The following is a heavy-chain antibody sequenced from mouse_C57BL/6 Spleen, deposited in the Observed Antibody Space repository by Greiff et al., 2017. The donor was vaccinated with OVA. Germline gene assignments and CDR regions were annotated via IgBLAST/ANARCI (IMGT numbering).Heavy chain of an antibody. Sequence: EVKLVESGGGLVQPGGSLKLSCAASGFTFSDYYMYWVRQTPEKRLEWVAYISNGGGSTYYPDTVKGRFTISRDNAKNTLYLQMSRLKSEDTAMYYCARWLLLGYYAMDYWGQGTSVTVSS. J-gene: IGHJ4*01. D-gene: IGHD1-1*01. V-gene: IGHV5-12*01. CDR2: ISNGGGST. CDR1: GFTFSDYY. CDR3: ARWLLLGYYAMDY.